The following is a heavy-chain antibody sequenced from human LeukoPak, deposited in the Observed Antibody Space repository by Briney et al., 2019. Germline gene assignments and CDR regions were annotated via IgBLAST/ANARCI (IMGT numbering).Heavy chain of an antibody. CDR2: INANSGTT. D-gene: IGHD6-19*01. Sequence: GGSLRLSCAASGFAFSLYAMSWLRQPPGKGLEWVSTINANSGTTSYAASVRGRFTISRDNSKNTLYLQVNTLRADDTATYYCAKPISGGLAVTADWFHPWGQGTLVVVSS. J-gene: IGHJ5*01. CDR1: GFAFSLYA. V-gene: IGHV3-23*01. CDR3: AKPISGGLAVTADWFHP.